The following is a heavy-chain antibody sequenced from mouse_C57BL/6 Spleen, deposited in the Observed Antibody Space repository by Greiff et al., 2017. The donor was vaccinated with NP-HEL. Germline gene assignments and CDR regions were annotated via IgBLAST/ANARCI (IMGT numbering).Heavy chain of an antibody. CDR1: GYAFSSSW. Sequence: VQLQQSGPELVKPGASVKISCKASGYAFSSSWMNWVKQRPGKGLEWIGQIYPGDGDTNYNGKFKGKATLTADKSSSTAYMQLSSLTSEDSAVYFCARCWPYFDYWGQGTTLTVSS. J-gene: IGHJ2*01. CDR2: IYPGDGDT. V-gene: IGHV1-82*01. CDR3: ARCWPYFDY.